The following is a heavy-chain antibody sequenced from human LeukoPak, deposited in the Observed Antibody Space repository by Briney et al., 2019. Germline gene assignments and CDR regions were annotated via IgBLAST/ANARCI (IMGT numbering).Heavy chain of an antibody. CDR2: IKSKTDGGTT. D-gene: IGHD3-10*01. CDR3: TTSYGPGSSRAFDY. Sequence: GGSLRLSCAASGFTFSNAWMSWVRQAPGKGLEWVGRIKSKTDGGTTDYAAPVKGGFTISRDDSKNTLYLQMDSLKTEDTAVYYCTTSYGPGSSRAFDYWGQGTLVTVSS. J-gene: IGHJ4*02. V-gene: IGHV3-15*01. CDR1: GFTFSNAW.